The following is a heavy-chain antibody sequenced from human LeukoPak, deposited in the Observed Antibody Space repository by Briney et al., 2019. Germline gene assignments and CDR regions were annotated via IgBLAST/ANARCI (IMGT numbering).Heavy chain of an antibody. CDR2: IYYSGTT. CDR1: GGSISTYY. D-gene: IGHD1-26*01. CDR3: ARGASGTLYDAFDI. V-gene: IGHV4-59*01. J-gene: IGHJ3*02. Sequence: SQTLSLTCTVSGGSISTYYWSWIRQPPGEGLEWIGSIYYSGTTHSNPSLKSRATISVDTSKNHLSLKVSSVTAADTAVYYCARGASGTLYDAFDIWGQGTMVTVSS.